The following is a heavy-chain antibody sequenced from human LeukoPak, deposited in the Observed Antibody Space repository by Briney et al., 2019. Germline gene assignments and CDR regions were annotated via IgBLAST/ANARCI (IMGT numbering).Heavy chain of an antibody. CDR3: ARDEGGGYYYGMDV. V-gene: IGHV4-4*08. CDR1: GGSVDTFY. D-gene: IGHD2-15*01. CDR2: IYTSGST. J-gene: IGHJ6*02. Sequence: PSETLSLTCSVSGGSVDTFYWTWIRQPPGKGLEWIGRIYTSGSTNYNPSLKSRVTISVDTSKNQFSLKLSSVTAADTAVYYCARDEGGGYYYGMDVWGQGTTVTVSS.